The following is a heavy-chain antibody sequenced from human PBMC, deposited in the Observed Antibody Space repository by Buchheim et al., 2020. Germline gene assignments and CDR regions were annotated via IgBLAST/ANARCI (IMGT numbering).Heavy chain of an antibody. CDR2: TSASGGST. Sequence: EVQLLESGGGLVQPGGSLRLSCAASGFTFSSYAMSWVRQAPGKGLEWVSATSASGGSTYYADSVKGRFTISRDNAKNSLYLQMNSLRDEDTAVYYCARDHPYYYDSSGYGLDYWGQGTL. J-gene: IGHJ4*02. V-gene: IGHV3-23*01. CDR3: ARDHPYYYDSSGYGLDY. CDR1: GFTFSSYA. D-gene: IGHD3-22*01.